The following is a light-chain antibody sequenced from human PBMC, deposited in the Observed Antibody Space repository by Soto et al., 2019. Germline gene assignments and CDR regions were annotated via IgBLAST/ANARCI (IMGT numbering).Light chain of an antibody. V-gene: IGLV2-11*01. CDR3: CSYAGSYPLV. CDR1: SSDVGGYNY. Sequence: QSALTQPRSVSGSPGQSVTISCTGTSSDVGGYNYVSWYQQHPGKAPKLMIYDVSVRPSGVPDRFSGSKSGSTASLTISGLQAGEGADYYCCSYAGSYPLVFGGGTKLTVL. J-gene: IGLJ2*01. CDR2: DVS.